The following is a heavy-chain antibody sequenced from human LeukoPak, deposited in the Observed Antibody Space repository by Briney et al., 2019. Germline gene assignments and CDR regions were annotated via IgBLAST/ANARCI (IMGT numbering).Heavy chain of an antibody. CDR1: GFTFSSYG. Sequence: GGSLRLSCAASGFTFSSYGMSWVRQAPGKGLEWVSAISGSGGSTYYADSVKGRFTISRDNSKNTLYLQMNSLRAEDTAVYYCAKVLLLSGYYGSGSSLDYWGQGTLVTVSS. CDR2: ISGSGGST. J-gene: IGHJ4*02. V-gene: IGHV3-23*01. D-gene: IGHD3-10*01. CDR3: AKVLLLSGYYGSGSSLDY.